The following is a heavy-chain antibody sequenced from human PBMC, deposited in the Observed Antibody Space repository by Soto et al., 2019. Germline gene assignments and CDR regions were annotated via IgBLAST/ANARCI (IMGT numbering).Heavy chain of an antibody. CDR3: TRGGDYGGRQDAFDI. D-gene: IGHD4-17*01. CDR1: GFTFSTYW. Sequence: EVQLVESGGGLVQPGGSLRLSCAASGFTFSTYWMSWVRQAPGKGLEWVANIKQDGSDKYYVDSVKGRFTISRDNPKNSLYLQMNSLRAEDTAIYYCTRGGDYGGRQDAFDIWGQGTMVTVSS. V-gene: IGHV3-7*03. J-gene: IGHJ3*02. CDR2: IKQDGSDK.